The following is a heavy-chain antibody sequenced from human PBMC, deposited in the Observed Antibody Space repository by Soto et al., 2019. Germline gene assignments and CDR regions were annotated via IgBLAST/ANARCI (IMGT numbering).Heavy chain of an antibody. J-gene: IGHJ6*02. V-gene: IGHV3-23*01. D-gene: IGHD1-26*01. CDR1: GFTFSSYA. Sequence: GGSLRLSCAASGFTFSSYAMSWVRQAPGKGLEWVSAISGSGGSTYYADSVKGRFTISRDNSKNTLYLQMNSLRAEDTAVYYCAKGVGAPISWYYYGMDVWGQGTTVTVSS. CDR3: AKGVGAPISWYYYGMDV. CDR2: ISGSGGST.